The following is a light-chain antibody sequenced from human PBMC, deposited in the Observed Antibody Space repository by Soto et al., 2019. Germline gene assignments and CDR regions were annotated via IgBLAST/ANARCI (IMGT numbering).Light chain of an antibody. V-gene: IGLV2-23*02. J-gene: IGLJ1*01. CDR2: EVT. CDR1: SDIGNYNL. Sequence: QSVVTQPASVSGSPGQSVTISCSGSDIGNYNLVSWYQHLPGRAPKLLIFEVTMWPSGISDRFSGSKSASTASLTISGLQAEDEGDYYCASYAGSRTYVFGSGTKVTVL. CDR3: ASYAGSRTYV.